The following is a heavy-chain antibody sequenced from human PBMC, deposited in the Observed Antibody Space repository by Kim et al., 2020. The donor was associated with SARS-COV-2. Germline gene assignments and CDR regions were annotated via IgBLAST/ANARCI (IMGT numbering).Heavy chain of an antibody. J-gene: IGHJ6*02. CDR1: GYTFTSYG. V-gene: IGHV1-18*04. CDR3: ARDRLLTTVSPPGYYYYGMDV. Sequence: ASVKVSCKASGYTFTSYGISWVRQAPGQGLEWMGWISAYNGNTNYAQKLQGRVTMTTDTSTSTAYMELRSLRSDDTAVYYCARDRLLTTVSPPGYYYYGMDVWGQGTTVTVSS. CDR2: ISAYNGNT. D-gene: IGHD4-17*01.